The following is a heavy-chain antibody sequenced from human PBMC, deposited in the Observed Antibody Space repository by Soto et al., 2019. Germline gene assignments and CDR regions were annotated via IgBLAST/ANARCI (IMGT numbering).Heavy chain of an antibody. CDR2: ISGSDTST. V-gene: IGHV3-23*01. Sequence: EAHLLESGGGLVQPGGSLRLSCAASGFSFNTYAMTWVRQAPGKGLEWISSISGSDTSTYYADSVKGRFTITRDNSKNTLYLQMNSLRAEDTAFYYCAKDPADYGDYSWVDVWGQGTTVTVS. D-gene: IGHD4-17*01. CDR3: AKDPADYGDYSWVDV. J-gene: IGHJ6*02. CDR1: GFSFNTYA.